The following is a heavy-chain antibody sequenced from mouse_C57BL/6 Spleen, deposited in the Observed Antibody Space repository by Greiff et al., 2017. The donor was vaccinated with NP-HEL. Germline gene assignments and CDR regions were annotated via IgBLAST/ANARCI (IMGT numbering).Heavy chain of an antibody. D-gene: IGHD2-1*01. CDR2: IRSKSNNYAT. CDR3: VRPIYYGNYPYAMDY. CDR1: GFSFNTYA. V-gene: IGHV10-1*01. Sequence: DVKLVESGGGLVQPKGSLKLSCAASGFSFNTYAMNWVRQAPGKGLEWVARIRSKSNNYATYYADSVKDRFTISRDDSESMLYLQMNNLKTEDTAMYYCVRPIYYGNYPYAMDYWGQGTSVTVSS. J-gene: IGHJ4*01.